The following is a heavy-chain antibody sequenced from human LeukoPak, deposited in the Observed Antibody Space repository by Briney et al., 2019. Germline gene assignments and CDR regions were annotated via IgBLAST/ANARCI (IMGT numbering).Heavy chain of an antibody. CDR2: IYHTGRT. V-gene: IGHV4-39*07. D-gene: IGHD3-22*01. CDR1: GVSIGDTFYY. CDR3: ARYPGFYYDSRETHYDY. Sequence: SETLSLTCTVSGVSIGDTFYYWGWIRQPPGKGLEWIGSIYHTGRTNYSPSLKSRVTLSVDTSKNQFSLKLTSVTAADTALYHCARYPGFYYDSRETHYDYWGQGTLVTVSS. J-gene: IGHJ4*02.